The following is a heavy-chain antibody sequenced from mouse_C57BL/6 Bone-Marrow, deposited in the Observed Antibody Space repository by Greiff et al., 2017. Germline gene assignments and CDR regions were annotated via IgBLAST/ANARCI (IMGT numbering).Heavy chain of an antibody. D-gene: IGHD1-1*01. J-gene: IGHJ3*01. CDR3: ARWHYYCSSYTWFAY. Sequence: QVQLQQSGAELARPGASVKMSCKASGYTFTSYGISWVKQRTGQGLEWIGEIYPRGGNTYYNEKFKGKATLTADKSSSTAYMELRSLTSEDSAVYFGARWHYYCSSYTWFAYWGQVTLVTVSA. CDR2: IYPRGGNT. CDR1: GYTFTSYG. V-gene: IGHV1-81*01.